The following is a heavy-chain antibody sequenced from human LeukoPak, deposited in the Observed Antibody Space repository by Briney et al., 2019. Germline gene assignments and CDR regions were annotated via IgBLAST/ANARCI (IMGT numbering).Heavy chain of an antibody. Sequence: SETLSLTCTVSGGSLRSFYWCWIRQPPGKGLEWIGYVYYSGSTNYNPSLKSRVSISVDTSKNQFSLKLSSVTAADTAVYYCARFTPGGSSWYFGYGGQGTLVTVSS. J-gene: IGHJ4*02. CDR3: ARFTPGGSSWYFGY. D-gene: IGHD2-15*01. V-gene: IGHV4-59*01. CDR2: VYYSGST. CDR1: GGSLRSFY.